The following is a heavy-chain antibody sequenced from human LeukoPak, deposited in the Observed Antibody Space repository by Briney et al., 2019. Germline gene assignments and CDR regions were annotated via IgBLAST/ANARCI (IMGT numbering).Heavy chain of an antibody. V-gene: IGHV4-34*01. J-gene: IGHJ4*02. CDR2: INHSGST. Sequence: SETLSLTCAVYGGSFSGYYWSWIRQPPGKGLEWIGEINHSGSTNYNPSLKSRVTISVDTSKNQFSLKLSSVIAADTAVYYCARHSPYSSSVGDFDYWGQGTLVTVSS. CDR1: GGSFSGYY. CDR3: ARHSPYSSSVGDFDY. D-gene: IGHD6-13*01.